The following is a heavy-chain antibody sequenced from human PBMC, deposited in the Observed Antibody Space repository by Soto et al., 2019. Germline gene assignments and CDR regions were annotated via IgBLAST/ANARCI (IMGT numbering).Heavy chain of an antibody. D-gene: IGHD3-22*01. CDR2: ISSSGSTI. V-gene: IGHV3-48*03. CDR1: GFTFSSYE. J-gene: IGHJ6*02. Sequence: GGSLRLSCAASGFTFSSYEMNWVRQAPGKGLEWVSYISSSGSTIYYADSVKGRFTISTDNAKNSLYLQMSSLRAEDTAVYYCARGESSGYSAYYYYHGMDVWGPGTTVT. CDR3: ARGESSGYSAYYYYHGMDV.